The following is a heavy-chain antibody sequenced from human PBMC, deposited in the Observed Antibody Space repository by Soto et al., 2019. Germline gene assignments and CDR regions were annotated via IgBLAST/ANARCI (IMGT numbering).Heavy chain of an antibody. J-gene: IGHJ3*02. CDR3: ARPRGGYLGAFDI. D-gene: IGHD3-16*01. Sequence: QLQLQESGPGLVKPSETLSLTCTVSGGSISSSSGYWGWIRQPPGKGLEWIGSIYYSGSTYYNPSLKSRVTVSVDTSKIQFSLKLSSVTAADTAVYYCARPRGGYLGAFDIWGQGTMVTVSS. CDR1: GGSISSSSGY. CDR2: IYYSGST. V-gene: IGHV4-39*01.